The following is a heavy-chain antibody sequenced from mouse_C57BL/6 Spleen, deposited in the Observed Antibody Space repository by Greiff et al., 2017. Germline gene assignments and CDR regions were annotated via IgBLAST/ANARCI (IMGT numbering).Heavy chain of an antibody. D-gene: IGHD2-1*01. CDR2: IHPGSGST. J-gene: IGHJ4*01. Sequence: QVQLQQPGAELVKPGASVKMSCKASGYTFTSYWITWVKQRPGQGLEWIGIIHPGSGSTNYNEKFKSKATLTVDTSSSTAYMQLSSLTSEDSAVYYCARAYGTPDYAMDYWGQGTSVTVSS. CDR3: ARAYGTPDYAMDY. V-gene: IGHV1-55*01. CDR1: GYTFTSYW.